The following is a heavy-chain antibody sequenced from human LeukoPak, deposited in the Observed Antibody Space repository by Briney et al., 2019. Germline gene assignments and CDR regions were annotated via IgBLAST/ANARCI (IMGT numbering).Heavy chain of an antibody. Sequence: PGGSLRLSCAASGFTFSSYDMSWVRQAPGKGLEWVSYISSSSSTIYYADSVKGRFTISRDNAKNSLYLQMNSLRDEDTAVYYCARVRFRQLGWFDPWGQGTLVTVSS. J-gene: IGHJ5*02. CDR1: GFTFSSYD. D-gene: IGHD6-6*01. CDR3: ARVRFRQLGWFDP. V-gene: IGHV3-48*02. CDR2: ISSSSSTI.